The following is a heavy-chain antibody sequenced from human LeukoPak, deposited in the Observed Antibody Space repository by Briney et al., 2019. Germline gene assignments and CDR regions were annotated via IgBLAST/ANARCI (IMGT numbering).Heavy chain of an antibody. J-gene: IGHJ4*02. V-gene: IGHV3-21*01. CDR3: ARRGGTVDNLDY. CDR2: ISSSSSYI. Sequence: PGGSLRLSCAASGFTFSSYSMNWVRQAPGKGLEWVSSISSSSSYIYYADSVKGRFTISRDNAKNSQYLQMNRLRAEDTAVYYCARRGGTVDNLDYWGQGALVTVSS. D-gene: IGHD4-23*01. CDR1: GFTFSSYS.